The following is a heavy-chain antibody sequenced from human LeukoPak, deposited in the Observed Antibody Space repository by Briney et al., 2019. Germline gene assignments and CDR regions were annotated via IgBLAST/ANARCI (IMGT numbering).Heavy chain of an antibody. CDR2: ISGSGGST. V-gene: IGHV3-23*01. CDR1: GVNNYA. Sequence: GGSLRLSCAVSGVNNYAISWVRQAPGKGLEWVSVISGSGGSTYYADSVKGRFTISRDNSKNTLYLQMNSLRAEDTAVYYCAKADDSSGYYPYYFDYWGQGTLVTVSS. J-gene: IGHJ4*02. CDR3: AKADDSSGYYPYYFDY. D-gene: IGHD3-22*01.